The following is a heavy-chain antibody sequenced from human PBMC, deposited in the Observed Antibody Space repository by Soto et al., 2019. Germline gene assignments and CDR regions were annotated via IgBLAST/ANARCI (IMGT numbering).Heavy chain of an antibody. V-gene: IGHV4-4*02. J-gene: IGHJ4*02. CDR2: VYHSGNT. CDR3: ARGERQQQRDY. Sequence: QVQLQESGPGLVKPSGTLSLTCAVSGDSISSDKWWSWVRQPPGKGLEWIGEVYHSGNTNYNPSLKSVVIISVDKPKNQFFLKLSSVTDADTAMYYCARGERQQQRDYWGQGTLVTVSS. D-gene: IGHD6-13*01. CDR1: GDSISSDKW.